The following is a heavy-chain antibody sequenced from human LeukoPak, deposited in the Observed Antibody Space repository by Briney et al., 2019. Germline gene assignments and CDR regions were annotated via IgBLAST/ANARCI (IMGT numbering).Heavy chain of an antibody. D-gene: IGHD2-21*01. Sequence: KPSETLSLTCSVSGGSISSYYWTWIRQPPGKGLEWIGYIYYSGLTNYNPSLKIRATISVDTSKNEFSLKLSSVTAADTAVYYCARGAEDWSHYFDSWGQGTLVTVSS. CDR3: ARGAEDWSHYFDS. V-gene: IGHV4-59*01. CDR2: IYYSGLT. CDR1: GGSISSYY. J-gene: IGHJ4*02.